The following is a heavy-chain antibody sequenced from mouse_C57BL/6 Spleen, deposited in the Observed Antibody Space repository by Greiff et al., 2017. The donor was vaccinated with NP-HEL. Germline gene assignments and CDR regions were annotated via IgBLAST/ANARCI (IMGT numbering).Heavy chain of an antibody. J-gene: IGHJ1*03. CDR2: FHPYNDDT. V-gene: IGHV1-47*01. D-gene: IGHD1-1*01. CDR3: ARAYYYGSISWYFDV. Sequence: VQLQQSGAELVKPGASVKMSCKASGYTFTTYPIEWMKQNHGKSLEWIGNFHPYNDDTKYNEKFKGKATLTVEKSSSTVYLELSRLTSDDSAVYYCARAYYYGSISWYFDVWGTGTTVTVSS. CDR1: GYTFTTYP.